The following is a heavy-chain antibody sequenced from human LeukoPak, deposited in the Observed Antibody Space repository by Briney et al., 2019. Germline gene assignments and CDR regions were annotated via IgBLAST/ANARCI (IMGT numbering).Heavy chain of an antibody. V-gene: IGHV4-34*01. J-gene: IGHJ5*02. D-gene: IGHD3-10*01. CDR1: GGSFSGYY. CDR3: ARRRSRITMVRGAIPDPYNWFDP. Sequence: PSETLSLTCAVYGGSFSGYYWSWIRQPPGKGLEWIGEINHSGSTNYNPSLKSRVTISVDTSKNQFSLKLSSVTAADTAVYYCARRRSRITMVRGAIPDPYNWFDPWGQGTLVTASS. CDR2: INHSGST.